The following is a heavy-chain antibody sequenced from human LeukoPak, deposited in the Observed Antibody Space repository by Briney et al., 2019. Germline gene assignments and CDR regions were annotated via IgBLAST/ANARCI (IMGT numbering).Heavy chain of an antibody. J-gene: IGHJ6*03. D-gene: IGHD6-6*01. V-gene: IGHV1-69*13. CDR2: IIPIFGTA. CDR3: ARASSEQLVPHYYYYYMDV. CDR1: GGTFSSYA. Sequence: SVKVSCKASGGTFSSYAISWVRQAPGQGLEWMGGIIPIFGTANYAQKFQGRVTITADESTSTAYMELSSLRSEDTAVYYCARASSEQLVPHYYYYYMDVWGKGTTVTVSS.